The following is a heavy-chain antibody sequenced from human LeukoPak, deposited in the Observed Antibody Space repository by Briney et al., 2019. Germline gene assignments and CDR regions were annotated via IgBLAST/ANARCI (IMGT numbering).Heavy chain of an antibody. CDR1: GFTFSNYE. D-gene: IGHD3-10*01. V-gene: IGHV3-48*03. Sequence: GGSLRLSCAASGFTFSNYEMNWVRQAPGKGLEWVSYISGSGSTMYYADSVKGRFTISRDNSKNTLYLQMNSLRAEDTAIYYCAKVAYYYASGSYYPDDYWGQGTLVTVSS. CDR3: AKVAYYYASGSYYPDDY. CDR2: ISGSGSTM. J-gene: IGHJ4*02.